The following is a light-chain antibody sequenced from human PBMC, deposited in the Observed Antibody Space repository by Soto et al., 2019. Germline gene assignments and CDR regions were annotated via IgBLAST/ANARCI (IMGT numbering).Light chain of an antibody. CDR3: QQYYSSPRT. V-gene: IGKV4-1*01. CDR1: QSVLHSSNNKDY. CDR2: WAS. J-gene: IGKJ1*01. Sequence: DIVMTQSPDSLAVSLGERATINCKSSQSVLHSSNNKDYLAWFQQKPGQSPKLLIYWASTRESGVPDRFSGSGSGTDFTLTISSLQAEDVALYYCQQYYSSPRTFGQGTKVEIK.